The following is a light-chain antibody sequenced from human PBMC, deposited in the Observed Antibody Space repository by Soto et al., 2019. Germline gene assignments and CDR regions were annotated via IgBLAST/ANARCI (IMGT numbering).Light chain of an antibody. V-gene: IGKV3-15*01. Sequence: ETVMTQSPATLSMSPGERVTLSCRASQSVSTNVAWYQQKPVQAPRLLIYGASTRATGIPPRFSGSGYATEFTLTIRSLQTDDFAVYYCQQYNYRPPYTFGQGTKLEIK. J-gene: IGKJ2*01. CDR3: QQYNYRPPYT. CDR2: GAS. CDR1: QSVSTN.